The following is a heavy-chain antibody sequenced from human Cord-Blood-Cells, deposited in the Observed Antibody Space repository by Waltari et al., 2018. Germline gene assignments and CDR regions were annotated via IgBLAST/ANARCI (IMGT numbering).Heavy chain of an antibody. CDR2: INHSGNT. CDR3: ASQLGIAPDY. D-gene: IGHD7-27*01. V-gene: IGHV4-34*01. Sequence: QVQLQQWGAGLLKPSETLSLTCAVYGGSFSGYYWSWIRQPPGKGLEWIGEINHSGNTKYNPSPQSRVTISVEPAKNQFSLKLGSGTAADTAVYYWASQLGIAPDYWGQGTLVTVSS. J-gene: IGHJ4*02. CDR1: GGSFSGYY.